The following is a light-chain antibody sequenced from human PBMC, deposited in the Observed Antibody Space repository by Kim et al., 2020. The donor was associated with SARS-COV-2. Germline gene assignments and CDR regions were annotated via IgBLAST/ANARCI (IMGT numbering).Light chain of an antibody. Sequence: STLPEAVGYRFIITCRASQCNSMWLAWYQQKPGKGPKLLISKASSLQSGVPSRFSGSGYGTEFTLTISSLQPDDFGTYYCQQYDNYFGQGTKLEIK. CDR2: KAS. CDR1: QCNSMW. V-gene: IGKV1-5*03. J-gene: IGKJ2*01. CDR3: QQYDNY.